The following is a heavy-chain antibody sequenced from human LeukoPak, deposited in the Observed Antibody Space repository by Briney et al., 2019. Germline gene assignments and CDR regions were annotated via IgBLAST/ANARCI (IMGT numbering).Heavy chain of an antibody. CDR1: RFTVSSNY. D-gene: IGHD6-6*01. Sequence: GGSLRLSCAASRFTVSSNYMSWVRQAPGKGLEWVSVIYSGGSTYYADSVKGRFTISRDNSKNTLYLQMNSLRAEDTAVYYCARDRLASSIAARRTYYYYMDVWGKGTTVTVSS. CDR3: ARDRLASSIAARRTYYYYMDV. CDR2: IYSGGST. V-gene: IGHV3-66*02. J-gene: IGHJ6*03.